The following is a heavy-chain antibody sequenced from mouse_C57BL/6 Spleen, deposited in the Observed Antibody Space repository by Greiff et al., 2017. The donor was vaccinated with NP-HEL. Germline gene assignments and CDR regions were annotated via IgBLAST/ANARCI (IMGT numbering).Heavy chain of an antibody. CDR3: ARLGRGLYFDY. J-gene: IGHJ2*01. CDR1: GFTFSSYA. Sequence: DVKLVESGGGLVKPGGSLKLSCAASGFTFSSYAMSWVRQTPEKRLEWVATISDGGSYTYYPDNVKGRFTISRDNAKNNLYLQMSHLKSEDTAMYYCARLGRGLYFDYWGQGTTLTVSS. CDR2: ISDGGSYT. D-gene: IGHD4-1*01. V-gene: IGHV5-4*03.